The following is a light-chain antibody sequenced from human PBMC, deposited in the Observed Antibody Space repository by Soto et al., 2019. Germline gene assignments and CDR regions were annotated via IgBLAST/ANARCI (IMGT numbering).Light chain of an antibody. CDR2: DVS. CDR3: CSYAGSRHV. CDR1: SSDVGDYNY. J-gene: IGLJ1*01. V-gene: IGLV2-11*01. Sequence: QSALTQPRSVSGSPGQSVTISCTGTSSDVGDYNYVSWYQQHPGKAPKLMIYDVSKRPSGVPDRFSGSKSGNTASLTISGLQAEDEADNYCCSYAGSRHVFGTGTKVTVL.